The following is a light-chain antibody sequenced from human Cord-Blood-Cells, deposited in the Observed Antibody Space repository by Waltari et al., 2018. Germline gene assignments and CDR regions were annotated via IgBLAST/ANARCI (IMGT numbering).Light chain of an antibody. V-gene: IGKV3-11*01. J-gene: IGKJ4*01. CDR3: QQRSNWPPLT. CDR2: DAS. Sequence: EIVLTQSPATLSLSPGERATLSCTASQSVSSYLAWYQQKPGQAPRLLIYDASNRATGSPARFSGSGSGTDFTLTISSLEPEDFAVYYCQQRSNWPPLTFGGGTKVEIK. CDR1: QSVSSY.